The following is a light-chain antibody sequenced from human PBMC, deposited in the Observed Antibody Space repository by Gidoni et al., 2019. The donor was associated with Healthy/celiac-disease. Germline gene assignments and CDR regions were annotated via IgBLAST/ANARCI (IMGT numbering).Light chain of an antibody. V-gene: IGKV1-39*01. CDR1: QSISSY. Sequence: DIQMTQSPSSLSASVGDRVTITCRASQSISSYLHWYQQKPGKAPKLLIYAASSLQSGVPSRFSGSGSGTDVTLTISSLQPEDFATYYYQQSYSTPPWTFGQXTKVEIK. CDR3: QQSYSTPPWT. J-gene: IGKJ1*01. CDR2: AAS.